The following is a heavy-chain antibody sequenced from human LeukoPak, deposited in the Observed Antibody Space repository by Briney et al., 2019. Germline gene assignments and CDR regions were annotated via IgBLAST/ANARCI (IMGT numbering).Heavy chain of an antibody. J-gene: IGHJ4*02. CDR2: ISGSGGST. D-gene: IGHD1-7*01. V-gene: IGHV3-23*01. Sequence: GGSLRLSCAATGFTFSSYAMSWVRQAPGKGLEWVSAISGSGGSTYYADSVKGRFTISRDNSKNTLYLQMNSLRAEGTAVYYCAKVPYPTPNYYFDYWGQGTLVTVSS. CDR3: AKVPYPTPNYYFDY. CDR1: GFTFSSYA.